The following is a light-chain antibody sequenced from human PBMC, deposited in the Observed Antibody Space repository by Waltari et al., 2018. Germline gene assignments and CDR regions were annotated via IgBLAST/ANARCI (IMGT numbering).Light chain of an antibody. CDR1: QSLVFDDGNTY. Sequence: DVVMTQSPLSLPVTLGQPASISCTSSQSLVFDDGNTYLNWFQQRPGQSPRRLIYKVYVRDSGAPDRFSGRGSGTDFTLQISRVEAEDVGVYYCMQGTHWPRTLGQGTKVEIK. CDR3: MQGTHWPRT. CDR2: KVY. J-gene: IGKJ1*01. V-gene: IGKV2-30*01.